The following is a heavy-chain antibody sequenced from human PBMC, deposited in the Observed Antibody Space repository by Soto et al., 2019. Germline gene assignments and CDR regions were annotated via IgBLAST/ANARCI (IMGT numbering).Heavy chain of an antibody. V-gene: IGHV2-5*02. Sequence: SGPTLVNPTQTLTLTCTFSGFSLSTRGVGVGWIRQPPGKALEWLALIYWDDDKRYSPSLKSRLTITKDTSKNQVVLTVTNMDPVDTATYFCAHFRTGNIWFGPWGQGTLVTVSS. CDR2: IYWDDDK. J-gene: IGHJ5*02. CDR1: GFSLSTRGVG. D-gene: IGHD3-10*01. CDR3: AHFRTGNIWFGP.